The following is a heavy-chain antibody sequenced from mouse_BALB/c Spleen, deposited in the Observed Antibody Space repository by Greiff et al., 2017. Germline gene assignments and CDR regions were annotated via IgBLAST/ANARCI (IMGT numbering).Heavy chain of an antibody. V-gene: IGHV2-3*01. CDR1: GFSLTSYG. J-gene: IGHJ4*01. D-gene: IGHD2-2*01. CDR3: AKQDQMWLRRAMDY. CDR2: IWGDGST. Sequence: VKVVESGPGLVAPSQSLSITCTVSGFSLTSYGVIWVRQPPGKGLEWLGVIWGDGSTNYHSALISRLSISKDNSKSQVFLKLNSLQTDDTATYYCAKQDQMWLRRAMDYWGQGTSVTVSS.